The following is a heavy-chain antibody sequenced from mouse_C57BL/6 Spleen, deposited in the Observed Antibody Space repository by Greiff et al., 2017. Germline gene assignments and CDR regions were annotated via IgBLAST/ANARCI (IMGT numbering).Heavy chain of an antibody. CDR1: GYAFTNYL. CDR3: ARDGYYEFAY. J-gene: IGHJ3*01. V-gene: IGHV1-54*01. Sequence: QVQLQQSGAELVRPGTSVKVSCKASGYAFTNYLIEWVKQRPGQGLEWIGVINPGSGGTNYNEKFKGKATLTADKSSSTAYMQLSSLTSEDSAVYFCARDGYYEFAYLGQGTLVTVSA. D-gene: IGHD2-3*01. CDR2: INPGSGGT.